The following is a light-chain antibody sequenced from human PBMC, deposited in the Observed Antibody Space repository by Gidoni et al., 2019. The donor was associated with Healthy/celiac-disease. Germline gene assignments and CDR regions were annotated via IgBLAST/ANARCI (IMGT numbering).Light chain of an antibody. Sequence: AALPWSPGERASHSCSASQSVSSYLAWSQQKPGQAPRLLIYDASTRATGIPARFSGSGSGTDFTLTISSLEPEDFAVYYCQQRSNWPPLTFGRGTKVEIK. CDR1: QSVSSY. J-gene: IGKJ4*01. CDR2: DAS. CDR3: QQRSNWPPLT. V-gene: IGKV3-11*01.